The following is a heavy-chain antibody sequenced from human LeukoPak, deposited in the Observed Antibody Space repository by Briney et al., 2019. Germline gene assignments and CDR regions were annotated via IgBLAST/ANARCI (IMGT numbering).Heavy chain of an antibody. CDR1: GLTFSSYA. V-gene: IGHV3-30*01. CDR3: AREAGSYAFDY. CDR2: ISYDGSNK. J-gene: IGHJ4*02. D-gene: IGHD1-26*01. Sequence: PGGSLRLSCAASGLTFSSYAMHWVRQAPGKGLEWVAVISYDGSNKYYADSVKGRFTISRDNSKNTLYLQMNSLRAEDTAVYYCAREAGSYAFDYWGQGTLVTVSS.